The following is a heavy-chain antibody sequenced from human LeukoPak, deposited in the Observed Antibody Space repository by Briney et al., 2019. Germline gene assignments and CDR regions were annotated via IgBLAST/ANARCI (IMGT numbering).Heavy chain of an antibody. V-gene: IGHV3-64*01. CDR3: ARGYSSSWYRSLIDY. D-gene: IGHD6-13*01. J-gene: IGHJ4*02. CDR1: GFTFSSYA. Sequence: GGSLRLSCAASGFTFSSYAMHWVRQAPGKGLEYVSAISSNGGSTYYANSVKGRFTISRDNSKNMLYLQMGSLRAEDMAVYYCARGYSSSWYRSLIDYWGQGTLVTVSS. CDR2: ISSNGGST.